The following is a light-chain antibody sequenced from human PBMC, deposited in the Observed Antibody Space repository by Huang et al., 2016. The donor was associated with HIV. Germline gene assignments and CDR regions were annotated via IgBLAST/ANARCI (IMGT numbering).Light chain of an antibody. J-gene: IGKJ4*01. V-gene: IGKV1-NL1*01. CDR1: QDISNS. Sequence: DIQMTQSPSSLSASVGDRVTIGCRASQDISNSLAWYQQQPGKAPKVLLYAASSLESGVPSRFSGSGSGTDYTLTISSLQPEDFGSYFCQQYYYSPPTFGGGTKVEI. CDR2: AAS. CDR3: QQYYYSPPT.